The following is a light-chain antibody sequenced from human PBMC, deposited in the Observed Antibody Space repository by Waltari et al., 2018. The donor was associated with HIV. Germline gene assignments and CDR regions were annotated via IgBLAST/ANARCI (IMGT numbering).Light chain of an antibody. CDR2: SNK. Sequence: QSVLTQPPSASGTPGQRVTISCSGRNSNIGSHTVKWYQQLPGTAPKLLIYSNKQRPSWGPDRFSGSKAGTAASLASSGLQSEDEADYYCAAWDDTLSVAFGGGTKLTVL. V-gene: IGLV1-44*01. CDR1: NSNIGSHT. CDR3: AAWDDTLSVA. J-gene: IGLJ2*01.